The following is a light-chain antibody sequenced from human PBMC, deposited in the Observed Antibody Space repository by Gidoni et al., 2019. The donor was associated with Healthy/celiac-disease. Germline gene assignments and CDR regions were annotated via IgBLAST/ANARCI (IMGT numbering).Light chain of an antibody. J-gene: IGKJ1*01. V-gene: IGKV1-39*01. CDR2: SAS. CDR1: QSIVSY. CDR3: QQSYSTPWT. Sequence: FQLTHSPSSLSASLGDRVTITCRASQSIVSYLNWYQQKPGKAPKLLIYSASSLQSGVPSRFSGSGSGTDFTLTISSLQPEDFATYYCQQSYSTPWTFGQGTKVEIK.